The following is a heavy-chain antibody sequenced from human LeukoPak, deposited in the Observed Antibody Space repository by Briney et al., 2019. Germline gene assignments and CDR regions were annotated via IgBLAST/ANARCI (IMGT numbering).Heavy chain of an antibody. J-gene: IGHJ4*02. D-gene: IGHD5-12*01. CDR2: IYHSGST. Sequence: SETLSLTCTVSGGSISSYYWSWIRQPPGKGLEWIGYIYHSGSTYYNPSLKSRATISVDRSKNQFSLKLSSVTAADTAVYYCARESGYSGYDYFDYWGQGTLVTVSS. CDR1: GGSISSYY. CDR3: ARESGYSGYDYFDY. V-gene: IGHV4-59*12.